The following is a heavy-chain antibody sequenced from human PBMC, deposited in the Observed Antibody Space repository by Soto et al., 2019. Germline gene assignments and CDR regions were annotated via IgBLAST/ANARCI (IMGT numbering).Heavy chain of an antibody. Sequence: GGSLRLSCAASGFTFSSYAMSWVRQAPGKGLEWVSAISGSGGSTYYADSVKGRFTISRDNSKNTLYLQMNSLRAEDTAVYYCAKDPVPWLAPHAYAARGGMDVWGQGTTVTVSS. V-gene: IGHV3-23*01. CDR1: GFTFSSYA. CDR3: AKDPVPWLAPHAYAARGGMDV. D-gene: IGHD6-19*01. CDR2: ISGSGGST. J-gene: IGHJ6*02.